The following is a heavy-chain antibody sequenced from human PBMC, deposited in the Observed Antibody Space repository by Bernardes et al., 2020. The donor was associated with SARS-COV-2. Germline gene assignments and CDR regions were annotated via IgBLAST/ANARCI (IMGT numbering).Heavy chain of an antibody. CDR1: GYTFAVYW. J-gene: IGHJ5*02. CDR3: ARQGVASGFLGWFNP. Sequence: GESLKISCRGSGYTFAVYWIHWVRQMPGKGLEWLGAIYPGDSTTRYHPSFRGQVTISADKSSATAYLQWDSLKPSDTATYYCARQGVASGFLGWFNPWGQGTPVTVSS. CDR2: IYPGDSTT. V-gene: IGHV5-51*01. D-gene: IGHD3-3*01.